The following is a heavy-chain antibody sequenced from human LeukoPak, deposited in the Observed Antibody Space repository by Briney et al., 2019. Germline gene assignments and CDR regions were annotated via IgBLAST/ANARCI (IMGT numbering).Heavy chain of an antibody. CDR1: GASITNLNYY. J-gene: IGHJ3*02. CDR3: AGRGSSSGTFDI. V-gene: IGHV4-61*02. CDR2: IYTSGGT. D-gene: IGHD2-2*01. Sequence: SETLSLTCTVSGASITNLNYYWTWIRQPAGKRLEWIGRIYTSGGTNYNPSLKSRVTMSVDKSKNQISLNLASLTAADTALYYCAGRGSSSGTFDIWGPGTFVTVSS.